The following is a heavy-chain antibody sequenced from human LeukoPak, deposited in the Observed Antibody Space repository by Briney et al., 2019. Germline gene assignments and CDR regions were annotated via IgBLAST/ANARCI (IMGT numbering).Heavy chain of an antibody. CDR1: GYSFTSYW. CDR2: IDPSDSHT. V-gene: IGHV5-10-1*01. CDR3: ARRYDILTGPNWFDP. D-gene: IGHD3-9*01. Sequence: GESLRISCKGSGYSFTSYWISWVRQMPGKGLEWMGRIDPSDSHTNYSPSFQGHVTISADKSISTAYLQWSSLRASDTAMYYCARRYDILTGPNWFDPWGQGTLVTVSS. J-gene: IGHJ5*02.